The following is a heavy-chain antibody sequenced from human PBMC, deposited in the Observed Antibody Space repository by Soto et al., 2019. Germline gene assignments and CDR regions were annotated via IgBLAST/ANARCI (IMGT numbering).Heavy chain of an antibody. CDR2: MGYNGSIT. J-gene: IGHJ4*02. V-gene: IGHV3-30-3*01. D-gene: IGHD3-22*01. CDR1: GLTFTSYA. Sequence: PGGSLRLSCAASGLTFTSYAMSWVRQAPGKGLEWVAVMGYNGSITYYADSVKGRFTISRDNSKNKLYLQMNSLRAEDTAVYYCARDFYDSSGYDNDYWGQGTLVTVSS. CDR3: ARDFYDSSGYDNDY.